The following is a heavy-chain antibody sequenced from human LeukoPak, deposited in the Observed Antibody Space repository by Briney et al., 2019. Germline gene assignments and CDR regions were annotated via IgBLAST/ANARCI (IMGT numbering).Heavy chain of an antibody. CDR3: ARQTAMGRSGDY. D-gene: IGHD5-18*01. CDR2: IDPSDSET. J-gene: IGHJ4*02. Sequence: GESLKISFKASGYSFTSYWTAWVRQMPGKGLDWMGIIDPSDSETRYTPSFQGQVTISVDRSLTTADLQWNSLKASDTAMYYCARQTAMGRSGDYWGQGTLVTVSS. V-gene: IGHV5-51*01. CDR1: GYSFTSYW.